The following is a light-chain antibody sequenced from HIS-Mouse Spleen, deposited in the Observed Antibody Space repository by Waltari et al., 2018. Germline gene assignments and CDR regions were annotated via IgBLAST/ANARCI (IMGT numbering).Light chain of an antibody. V-gene: IGKV4-1*01. Sequence: DIVMTQSPDSLAVSLGERPTINCKSSQSVLYSSNNKNYLAWYQQKTGQPPKLLIYWASTRESGVPDRFSGSGSGTDFALTSSSLQAEDVAVYYCQQYYSTPPTVGGGTKVEIK. CDR3: QQYYSTPPT. J-gene: IGKJ4*01. CDR1: QSVLYSSNNKNY. CDR2: WAS.